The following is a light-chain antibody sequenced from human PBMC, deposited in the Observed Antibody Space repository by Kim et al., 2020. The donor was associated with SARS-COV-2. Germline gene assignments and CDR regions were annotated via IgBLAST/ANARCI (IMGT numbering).Light chain of an antibody. CDR3: QVWDSNTDHVI. J-gene: IGLJ2*01. Sequence: SYELTQAPSVSVAPGETARITCGENNIETKSVHWYQQRPGQAPMLVMYYNSDRPSGIPERFSGSNSGNTATLTIRRVEAGDEADYHCQVWDSNTDHVIFGGGTQLTVL. V-gene: IGLV3-21*01. CDR2: YNS. CDR1: NIETKS.